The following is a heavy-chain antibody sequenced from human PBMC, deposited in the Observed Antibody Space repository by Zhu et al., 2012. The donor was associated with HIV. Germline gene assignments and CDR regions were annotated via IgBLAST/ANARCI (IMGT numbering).Heavy chain of an antibody. CDR3: AREPVTPYYYYGMDV. Sequence: QVQLQESGPGLVKPSETLSLTCTVSGGSISSHYWSWIRQPPGKGLEWIGYIYYSGSTNYNPSLKSRVPISVDTSKNQFSLKLSSVTAADTAAYYCAREPVTPYYYYGMDVWGQGTTVTVSS. V-gene: IGHV4-59*11. CDR2: IYYSGST. CDR1: GGSISSHY. J-gene: IGHJ6*02. D-gene: IGHD4-23*01.